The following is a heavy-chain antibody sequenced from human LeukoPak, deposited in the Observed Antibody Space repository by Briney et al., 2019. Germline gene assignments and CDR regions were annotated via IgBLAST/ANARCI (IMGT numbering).Heavy chain of an antibody. CDR3: ARAGPLIAAAGSTAHKFDY. J-gene: IGHJ4*02. CDR2: INHSGST. V-gene: IGHV4-34*01. Sequence: SETLSLTCAVYGGSFSGYYWSWIRQPPGKGLEWIGEINHSGSTNYNPSLKSRVTISVDTSKNQFSLKLSSVTAADTAVYYCARAGPLIAAAGSTAHKFDYWGQGTLVTV. D-gene: IGHD6-13*01. CDR1: GGSFSGYY.